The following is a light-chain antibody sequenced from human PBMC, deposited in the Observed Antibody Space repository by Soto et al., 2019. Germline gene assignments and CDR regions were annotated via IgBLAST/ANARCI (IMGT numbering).Light chain of an antibody. CDR1: QSVLSSSNNWNY. CDR3: QQYYNSPIT. CDR2: WAS. J-gene: IGKJ5*01. Sequence: IVMTQSPDSLAVSLGETTTITCKSSQSVLSSSNNWNYLAWFQQKPGQPPKALIYWASTRESGVPDRISGSGSGTDFTLTISSLQAKDVAVYYCQQYYNSPITFGQGTRLEIK. V-gene: IGKV4-1*01.